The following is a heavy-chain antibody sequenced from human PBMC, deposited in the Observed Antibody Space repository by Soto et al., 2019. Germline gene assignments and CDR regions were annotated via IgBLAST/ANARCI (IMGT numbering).Heavy chain of an antibody. CDR2: ISSSSSYI. D-gene: IGHD1-7*01. Sequence: GGSLRLSCAASGFTFSSYSMNWARQAPGKGLEWVSSISSSSSYIYYADSVKGRFTISRDNAKNSLYLQMNSLRAEDTAVYYCARGRLFETNYFDYWGQGTLVTVSS. V-gene: IGHV3-21*01. CDR3: ARGRLFETNYFDY. CDR1: GFTFSSYS. J-gene: IGHJ4*02.